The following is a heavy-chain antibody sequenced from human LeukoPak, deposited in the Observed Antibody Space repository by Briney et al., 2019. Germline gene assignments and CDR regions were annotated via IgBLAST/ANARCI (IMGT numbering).Heavy chain of an antibody. CDR2: ISAQNGNT. CDR3: ARVSAVAGAFSY. D-gene: IGHD6-19*01. CDR1: GYMFTSHG. Sequence: ASVKVSCKSSGYMFTSHGIHWLRQAPGQGLEWMGWISAQNGNTNYMQQFLGRVTMTRDTSASTVYMELRSLKSDDTAVYYCARVSAVAGAFSYWGQGTLVTVSS. V-gene: IGHV1-18*01. J-gene: IGHJ4*02.